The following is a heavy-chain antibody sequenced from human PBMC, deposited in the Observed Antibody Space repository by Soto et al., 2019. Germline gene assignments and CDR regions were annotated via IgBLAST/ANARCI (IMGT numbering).Heavy chain of an antibody. CDR2: ILSSGTT. CDR1: GDSIGSGNKY. J-gene: IGHJ6*02. CDR3: ARVPCPFDFYSGMDV. Sequence: SETLSLTCTVSGDSIGSGNKYWSWIRQAPGKGLECIGYILSSGTTYYTPSLKSRLTMSLDTSQHQFSLKLNSVTAADTAVYFCARVPCPFDFYSGMDVWGQGTTVTVSS. D-gene: IGHD3-16*01. V-gene: IGHV4-30-4*02.